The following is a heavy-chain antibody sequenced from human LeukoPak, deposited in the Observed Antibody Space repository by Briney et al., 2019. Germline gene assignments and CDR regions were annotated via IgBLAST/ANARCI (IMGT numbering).Heavy chain of an antibody. CDR3: ARGKRELLQLYHFDF. J-gene: IGHJ4*02. CDR2: IIPVFGTA. Sequence: GASLKVSCKASGGIFKNFGISWLRHAPGQGPEWMGGIIPVFGTADYSKKFQGRLTITSDGSTSTAYMELSSLTAEDTAEYYCARGKRELLQLYHFDFWGQGTLVTVSS. CDR1: GGIFKNFG. D-gene: IGHD1-26*01. V-gene: IGHV1-69*01.